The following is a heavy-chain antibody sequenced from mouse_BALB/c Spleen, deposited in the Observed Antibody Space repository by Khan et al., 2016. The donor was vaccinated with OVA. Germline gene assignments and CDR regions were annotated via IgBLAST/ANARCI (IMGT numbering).Heavy chain of an antibody. CDR2: ISNKANYYTT. D-gene: IGHD1-2*01. CDR1: GFTFTDHY. CDR3: ARDGGPNNGYDAMDY. V-gene: IGHV7-3*02. J-gene: IGHJ4*01. Sequence: EVELVEPGGGLVQPGGSLRISCATSGFTFTDHYMSWVRQPPGKALEWLGFISNKANYYTTEYFTSEKGRFTISRDDSQSILHLQMNTLRAEDSATYFRARDGGPNNGYDAMDYWGQGTSVTVST.